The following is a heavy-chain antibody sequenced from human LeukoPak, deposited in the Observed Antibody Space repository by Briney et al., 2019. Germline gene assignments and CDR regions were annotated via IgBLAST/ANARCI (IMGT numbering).Heavy chain of an antibody. CDR2: IWYDGSKK. J-gene: IGHJ4*02. Sequence: GRSLRLSCAASGFTFSDYGIHWVRQAPGQGLEWVALIWYDGSKKYYADSVKGRFTISRDNTKNTLYLQMNSLRAEDTAVYYCAKSKVTAMVNYFDYWGQGTLVSVSS. CDR1: GFTFSDYG. D-gene: IGHD5-18*01. CDR3: AKSKVTAMVNYFDY. V-gene: IGHV3-33*06.